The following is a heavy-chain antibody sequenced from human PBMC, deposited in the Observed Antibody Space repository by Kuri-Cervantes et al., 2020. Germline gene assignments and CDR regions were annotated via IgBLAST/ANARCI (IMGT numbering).Heavy chain of an antibody. D-gene: IGHD3-10*01. J-gene: IGHJ4*02. V-gene: IGHV3-33*03. CDR2: IWYDGSNK. CDR3: ATVGGL. CDR1: GFTFDDYG. Sequence: GGSLRLSCAASGFTFDDYGMHWVRQAPGKGLEWVAVIWYDGSNKYYADSVKGRFTISRDNAKNTLYLQMNSPRAEDTAVYYCATVGGLWGQGTLVTVSS.